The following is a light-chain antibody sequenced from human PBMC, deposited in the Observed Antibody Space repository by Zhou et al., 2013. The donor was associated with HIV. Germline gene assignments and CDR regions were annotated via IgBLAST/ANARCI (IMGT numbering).Light chain of an antibody. J-gene: IGLJ2*01. Sequence: SYVLTQSPSVSVAPGKTATITCGGNNIGSKNVHWYQRKPGQAPVLLIYYGSDRPSGTPERFSGSNSGDTATLTISGVEVGDEADYFCQVWDTSSDHPVFGGGTELTVL. V-gene: IGLV3-21*04. CDR3: QVWDTSSDHPV. CDR2: YGS. CDR1: NIGSKN.